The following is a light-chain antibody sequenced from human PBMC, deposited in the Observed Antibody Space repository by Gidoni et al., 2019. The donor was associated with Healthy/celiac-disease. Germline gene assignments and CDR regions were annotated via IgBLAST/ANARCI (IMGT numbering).Light chain of an antibody. CDR1: QSVSSSY. CDR2: GAS. V-gene: IGKV3-20*01. Sequence: IVLTQAPGTLSVSPGERATLSCRASQSVSSSYLAWYQQKPGQAPRLLIYGASSRATGIPDRFSGSGSGTDFTLTISRLEPEDFAVYYCQQYGSSRTFGQGTKVEIK. J-gene: IGKJ1*01. CDR3: QQYGSSRT.